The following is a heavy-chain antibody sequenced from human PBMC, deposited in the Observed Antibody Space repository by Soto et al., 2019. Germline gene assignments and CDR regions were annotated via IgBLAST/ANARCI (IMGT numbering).Heavy chain of an antibody. D-gene: IGHD5-18*01. CDR3: ARGGVQLWLLAFDI. CDR1: GYTFTGYY. J-gene: IGHJ3*02. Sequence: ASVKVSCKASGYTFTGYYMHWGRQAPGQGLEWMGWINPNSGGTNYAQKFQGWVTMTRDTSISTAYMELSRLRSDDTAVYYCARGGVQLWLLAFDIWGQGTMVTVSS. V-gene: IGHV1-2*04. CDR2: INPNSGGT.